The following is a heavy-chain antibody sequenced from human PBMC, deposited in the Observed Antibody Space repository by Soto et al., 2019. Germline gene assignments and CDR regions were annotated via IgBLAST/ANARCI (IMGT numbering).Heavy chain of an antibody. D-gene: IGHD2-2*01. CDR2: ISAYNGNT. CDR3: ARVSVSTSDAFDI. J-gene: IGHJ3*02. Sequence: ASVKVTCKASGYTYTSYGISWVRQAPGQGLEWMGWISAYNGNTNYAQKLQGRVTMTTDTSTSTAYMELRSLRSDDTAVYYCARVSVSTSDAFDIWGQGTMVTVSS. CDR1: GYTYTSYG. V-gene: IGHV1-18*01.